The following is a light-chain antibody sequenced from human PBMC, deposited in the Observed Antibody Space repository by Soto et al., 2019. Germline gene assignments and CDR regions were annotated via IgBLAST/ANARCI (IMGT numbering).Light chain of an antibody. CDR1: QNINNY. CDR2: DAS. J-gene: IGKJ5*01. CDR3: QQYENLPT. V-gene: IGKV1-33*01. Sequence: DLQKSLDLSCLRVSVKNRVTITCQASQNINNYLNWYQQKPGRAPKLLIYDASNLEAGVPSRFRGSGSGTDFTFTISRLLPEHLASYYGQQYENLPTSGQGTRLENK.